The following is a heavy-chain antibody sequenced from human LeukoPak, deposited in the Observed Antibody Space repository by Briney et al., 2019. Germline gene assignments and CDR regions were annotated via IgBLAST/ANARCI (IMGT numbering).Heavy chain of an antibody. D-gene: IGHD2-2*01. CDR1: GFTFSSYW. CDR2: IKQDGSEK. CDR3: ARDPYCSSTSCYAGMEAFDI. Sequence: GGSLRLSCAASGFTFSSYWMSWVRQAPGKGLEWVANIKQDGSEKYYVDSVKGRFTISRDNAKNTLYLQMNSLRAEDTAVYYCARDPYCSSTSCYAGMEAFDIWGQGTMVTVSS. V-gene: IGHV3-7*01. J-gene: IGHJ3*02.